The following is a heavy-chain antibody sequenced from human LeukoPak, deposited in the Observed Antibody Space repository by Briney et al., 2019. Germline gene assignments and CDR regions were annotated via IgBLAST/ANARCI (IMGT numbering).Heavy chain of an antibody. V-gene: IGHV4-34*01. CDR1: GGSFSGYY. CDR2: INHSGST. CDR3: ARVGNYCSSTSCYRGWFDP. D-gene: IGHD2-2*01. Sequence: PSETLSLTCAVYGGSFSGYYWSWIRQPPGEGLEWIGEINHSGSTNYKPSLKSRVTISVDTSKNQFSLKLSSVTAADTAVYYCARVGNYCSSTSCYRGWFDPWGQGTLVTVSS. J-gene: IGHJ5*02.